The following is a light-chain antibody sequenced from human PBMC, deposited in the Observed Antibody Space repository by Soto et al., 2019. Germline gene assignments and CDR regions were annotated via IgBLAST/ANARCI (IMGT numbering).Light chain of an antibody. Sequence: SYELTQPPSVSVAPGQTARITCGENNIGRKSVHWYQQKSGQAPVLVLYADSDRPSGIPERFSGSNSGDTATLTISGLQADDEADYYCYSYAGSRTFVVIGGGTQLTVL. CDR1: NIGRKS. CDR3: YSYAGSRTFVV. V-gene: IGLV3-21*02. J-gene: IGLJ2*01. CDR2: ADS.